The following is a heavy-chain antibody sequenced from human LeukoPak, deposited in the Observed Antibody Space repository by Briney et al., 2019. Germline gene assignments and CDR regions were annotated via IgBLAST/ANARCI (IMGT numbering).Heavy chain of an antibody. CDR2: ISSSGSTI. D-gene: IGHD3-10*01. V-gene: IGHV3-48*03. CDR3: ARDRARWFGDY. CDR1: GFAFSSYE. J-gene: IGHJ4*02. Sequence: GRSLRLSCAASGFAFSSYEMNWVRQAPGKWLEWVSYISSSGSTIYYADSVKGRFTISRDNAKNSLYLQMNSLRAEDTAVYYCARDRARWFGDYWGQGTLVTVSS.